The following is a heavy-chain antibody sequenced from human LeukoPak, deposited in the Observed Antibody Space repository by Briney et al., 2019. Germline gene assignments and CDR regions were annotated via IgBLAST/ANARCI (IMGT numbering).Heavy chain of an antibody. CDR2: IYSGNKT. J-gene: IGHJ4*02. Sequence: GGSLRLSCAASGFTVISNYMSWVRQAPGKGLEWVSVIYSGNKTYYADSVKGRFIISRDNSKNTVYLQMNSLRAEDTAVNYCARAPLTTVTTSDYWGQGTLVTVSA. CDR3: ARAPLTTVTTSDY. CDR1: GFTVISNY. D-gene: IGHD4-17*01. V-gene: IGHV3-66*01.